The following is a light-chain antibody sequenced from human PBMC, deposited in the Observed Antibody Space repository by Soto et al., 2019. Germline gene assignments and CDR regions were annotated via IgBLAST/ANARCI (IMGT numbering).Light chain of an antibody. Sequence: DIQMTQFPSSVSASVGDSVAITCRARQIISNWVAWYQQKPGTAPRLLIYAATTLNSGVPSRFSGRRSGTDFTLTITDLQPEDFAIYYCQQAYSFPFTFGPGTKVDLK. CDR1: QIISNW. CDR2: AAT. J-gene: IGKJ3*01. V-gene: IGKV1-12*01. CDR3: QQAYSFPFT.